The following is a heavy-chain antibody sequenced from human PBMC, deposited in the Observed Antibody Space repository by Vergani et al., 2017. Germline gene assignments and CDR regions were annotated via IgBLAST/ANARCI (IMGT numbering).Heavy chain of an antibody. D-gene: IGHD2-15*01. J-gene: IGHJ6*03. CDR3: ARGYCSGGSCYPYYYYYYMDV. V-gene: IGHV4-59*01. CDR2: IYYSGST. Sequence: QVQLQESGPGLVKPSETLSLTCTVSGGSISSYYWSWIRQPPGKGLEWIGYIYYSGSTNYNPSLKSRVTISVETSKNQFSLKLSSVTAADTAVYYCARGYCSGGSCYPYYYYYYMDVWGKGTTVTVSS. CDR1: GGSISSYY.